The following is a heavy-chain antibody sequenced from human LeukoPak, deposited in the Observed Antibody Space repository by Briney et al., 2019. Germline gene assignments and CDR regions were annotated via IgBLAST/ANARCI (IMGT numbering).Heavy chain of an antibody. CDR1: GYTVTELS. Sequence: GASVKVSCKISGYTVTELSLHWVRQAPGKGLEWMGGFDPEDYDRIYAQKFQGRVTMTEDTSTDTAYLELRSLRSEDTAVYYCATAEPPIFGVLIALEYWGQGSLVTVSS. J-gene: IGHJ4*02. CDR2: FDPEDYDR. D-gene: IGHD3-3*01. V-gene: IGHV1-24*01. CDR3: ATAEPPIFGVLIALEY.